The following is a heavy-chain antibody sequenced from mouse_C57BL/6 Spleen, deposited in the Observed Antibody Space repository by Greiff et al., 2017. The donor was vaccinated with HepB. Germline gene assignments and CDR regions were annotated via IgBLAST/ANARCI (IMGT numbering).Heavy chain of an antibody. Sequence: EVKLVESEGGLVQPGSSMKLSCTASGFTFSDYYMAWVRQVPEKGLEWVANINYDGSSTYYLDSLKSRFIISRDNAKNILYLQMSSLKSEDTATYYCARAPTVVDWYFDVWGTGTTVTVSS. CDR2: INYDGSST. D-gene: IGHD1-1*01. CDR1: GFTFSDYY. V-gene: IGHV5-16*01. J-gene: IGHJ1*03. CDR3: ARAPTVVDWYFDV.